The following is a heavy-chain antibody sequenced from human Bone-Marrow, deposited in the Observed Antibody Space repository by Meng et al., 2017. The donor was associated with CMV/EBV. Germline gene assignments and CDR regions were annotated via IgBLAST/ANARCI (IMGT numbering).Heavy chain of an antibody. Sequence: AVGFIFNDYYMSGIRQAPGKGLEWVSYISGSGYSIYYADSVKGRFTISRDNAKNSLYLQMNSLRADDTAVYYCARAGLVRGIMKGNYWGQGTLVTVSS. CDR1: GFIFNDYY. CDR2: ISGSGYSI. D-gene: IGHD3-10*01. V-gene: IGHV3-11*01. J-gene: IGHJ4*02. CDR3: ARAGLVRGIMKGNY.